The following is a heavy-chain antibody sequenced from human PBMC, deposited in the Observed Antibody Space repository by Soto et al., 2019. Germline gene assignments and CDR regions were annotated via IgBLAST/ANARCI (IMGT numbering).Heavy chain of an antibody. D-gene: IGHD3-9*01. Sequence: EVQLLESGGGLEQPGGSQRLSCAASGFTFRDYAMSWVRQAPGKGLEWVTTITGSSSNLYYSDSVKGRFAISRDNSKNTLYLQMDSLTAEDTAVYYCAKGGAVYGLLTHDYWGQGTLVTVSS. CDR1: GFTFRDYA. V-gene: IGHV3-23*01. J-gene: IGHJ4*02. CDR3: AKGGAVYGLLTHDY. CDR2: ITGSSSNL.